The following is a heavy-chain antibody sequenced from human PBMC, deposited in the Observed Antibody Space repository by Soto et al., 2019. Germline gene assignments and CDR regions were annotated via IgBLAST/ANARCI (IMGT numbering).Heavy chain of an antibody. D-gene: IGHD2-2*01. CDR3: ARGSCRSSSCYGFDD. CDR2: ISTSGST. V-gene: IGHV4-4*07. CDR1: AGSLSSCH. Sequence: SVSLRRPWSVSAGSLSSCHCRWTRSPAGKGLEWIGRISTSGSTNYNPYLKCRVTMSVDTSKNQFSLRLSSVTAADTAVYYCARGSCRSSSCYGFDDWGQGTLVTV. J-gene: IGHJ4*02.